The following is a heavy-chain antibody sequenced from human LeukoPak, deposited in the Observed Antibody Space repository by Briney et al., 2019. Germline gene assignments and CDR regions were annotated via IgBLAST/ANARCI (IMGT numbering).Heavy chain of an antibody. J-gene: IGHJ4*02. CDR3: AREEEYSYGYCDY. CDR2: ISSSSSYI. V-gene: IGHV3-21*01. CDR1: GFTFSSYS. Sequence: GGSLRLSCAASGFTFSSYSMNWVRQAPGKGLEWVSSISSSSSYIYYADSVKGRFTISRDNAKNSLYLQMNSLRAEDTAVYYCAREEEYSYGYCDYWGREPWSPSPQ. D-gene: IGHD5-18*01.